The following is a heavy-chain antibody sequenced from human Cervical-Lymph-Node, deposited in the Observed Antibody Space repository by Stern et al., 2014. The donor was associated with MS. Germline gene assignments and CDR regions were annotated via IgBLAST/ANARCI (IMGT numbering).Heavy chain of an antibody. CDR2: VYYSGAT. Sequence: QLQLQESGPGLVKPSETLSLTCAVSGDSISSYTHYWAWIRQPPGKGLEWIGSVYYSGATYYNPSLKSPVTISADTSKNPSPLGLNSVTAADTAVYYCAKHACTGAACPFDLWGQGTLVTVSS. CDR3: AKHACTGAACPFDL. V-gene: IGHV4-39*01. D-gene: IGHD2-8*02. J-gene: IGHJ4*02. CDR1: GDSISSYTHY.